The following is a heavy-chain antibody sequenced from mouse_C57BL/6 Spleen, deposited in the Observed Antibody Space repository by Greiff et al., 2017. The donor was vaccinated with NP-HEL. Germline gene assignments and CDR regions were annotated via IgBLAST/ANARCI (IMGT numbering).Heavy chain of an antibody. CDR3: ARCGYYGSSDAMDY. CDR1: GYTFTDYY. V-gene: IGHV1-26*01. J-gene: IGHJ4*01. CDR2: INPNNGGT. D-gene: IGHD1-1*01. Sequence: EVKLQQSGPELVKPGASVKISCKASGYTFTDYYMNWVKQSHGKSLEWIGDINPNNGGTSYNQKFKGKATLTVDKSSSTAYMELRSLTSEDSAVYYCARCGYYGSSDAMDYWGQGTSVTVSS.